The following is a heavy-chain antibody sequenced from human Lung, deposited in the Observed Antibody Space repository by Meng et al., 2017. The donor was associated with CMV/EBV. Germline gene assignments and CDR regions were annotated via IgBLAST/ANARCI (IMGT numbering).Heavy chain of an antibody. CDR3: ATTMVRGLGAFDS. CDR2: ISYDGSNS. V-gene: IGHV3-30*03. CDR1: GFTFSSYV. J-gene: IGHJ3*02. Sequence: LXCAASGFTFSSYVMHWVRQAPGKGLEWVADISYDGSNSYYADSVKGRFTISSDNSKNTLYLQMNSLRAEDTAVYYCATTMVRGLGAFDSWGQGTMVTVSS. D-gene: IGHD3-10*01.